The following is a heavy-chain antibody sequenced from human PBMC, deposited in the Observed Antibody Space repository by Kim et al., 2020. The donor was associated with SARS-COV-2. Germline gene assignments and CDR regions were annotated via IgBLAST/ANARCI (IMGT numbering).Heavy chain of an antibody. CDR3: ATDRGYGAYGP. CDR1: GFSFSGFW. D-gene: IGHD6-25*01. V-gene: IGHV3-7*01. J-gene: IGHJ5*02. CDR2: INVDGSRK. Sequence: GGSLRLFCAASGFSFSGFWMSWLRQAPGKGVEWLANINVDGSRKDYVDSVKGRFAISRDNAKSSLYLQMSSLRADDTAVYYCATDRGYGAYGPWGRGTLVTVSS.